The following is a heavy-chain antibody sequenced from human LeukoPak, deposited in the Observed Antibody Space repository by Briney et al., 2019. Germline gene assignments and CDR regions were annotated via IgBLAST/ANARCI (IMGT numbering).Heavy chain of an antibody. V-gene: IGHV1-2*02. J-gene: IGHJ4*02. CDR2: INPDTGGT. CDR1: GYTFTAYY. CDR3: ATITGTLFDY. D-gene: IGHD1-20*01. Sequence: ASVKVSCKASGYTFTAYYIHWVRQAPGQGLEWMGWINPDTGGTSYAQKFQGRLTMTRDTSISTAYMDLSSLRSDDTAVYYCATITGTLFDYWGQGTLVTVSS.